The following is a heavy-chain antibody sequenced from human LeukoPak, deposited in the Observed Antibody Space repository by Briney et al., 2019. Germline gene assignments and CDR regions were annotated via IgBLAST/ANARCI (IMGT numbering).Heavy chain of an antibody. CDR2: IYYSGST. V-gene: IGHV4-31*03. D-gene: IGHD5-12*01. CDR1: GGSISSGGYY. Sequence: SQILSLTCTVSGGSISSGGYYWSWIRQHPGKGLEWIGYIYYSGSTYYNPSLKSRVTISVDTSKNQFSLKLSSVTAADTAVYYCAKGRYSGYPNNWFDPWGQGTLVTVSS. CDR3: AKGRYSGYPNNWFDP. J-gene: IGHJ5*02.